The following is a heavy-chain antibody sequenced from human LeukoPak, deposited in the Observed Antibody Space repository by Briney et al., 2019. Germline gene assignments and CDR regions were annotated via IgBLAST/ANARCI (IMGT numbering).Heavy chain of an antibody. CDR2: ISSSSSYI. CDR3: ARDGCSGGSCYTGANWFDP. Sequence: GSLRLSCAASGFTFSSYSMNWVRQAPGKGLEWVSSISSSSSYIYYADSVKGRFTISRDNAKNSLYLQMNSLGAEDTAVYYCARDGCSGGSCYTGANWFDPWGQGTLVTVSS. D-gene: IGHD2-15*01. CDR1: GFTFSSYS. V-gene: IGHV3-21*01. J-gene: IGHJ5*02.